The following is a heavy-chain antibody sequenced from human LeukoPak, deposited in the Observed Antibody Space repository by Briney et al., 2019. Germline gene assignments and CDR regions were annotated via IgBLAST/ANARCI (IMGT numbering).Heavy chain of an antibody. D-gene: IGHD3-22*01. CDR2: IYPGDSDT. Sequence: GESLKISCKGSGYSFTSYWIGWVRQMPGKGLEWMGIIYPGDSDTTYSPSFQGQVTISADKSISTAYLQWTSLKASDTAMYYCARQRDSSGYYPFDYWGQGTLVTVSS. CDR3: ARQRDSSGYYPFDY. CDR1: GYSFTSYW. J-gene: IGHJ4*02. V-gene: IGHV5-51*01.